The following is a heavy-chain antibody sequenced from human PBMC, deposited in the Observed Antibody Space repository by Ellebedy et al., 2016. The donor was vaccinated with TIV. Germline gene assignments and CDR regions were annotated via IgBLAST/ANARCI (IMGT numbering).Heavy chain of an antibody. J-gene: IGHJ4*02. D-gene: IGHD1-1*01. V-gene: IGHV1-46*04. CDR1: GYTFINYY. CDR2: IDPSPSSA. Sequence: AASVKVSCKTSGYTFINYYIHWARQAPGQGLEWLGVIDPSPSSAYYAQRLKGRLTVASDTSTNTVSVGLSGLRSEDTAVYFCARADIGYPDFWGQGTLVTVSS. CDR3: ARADIGYPDF.